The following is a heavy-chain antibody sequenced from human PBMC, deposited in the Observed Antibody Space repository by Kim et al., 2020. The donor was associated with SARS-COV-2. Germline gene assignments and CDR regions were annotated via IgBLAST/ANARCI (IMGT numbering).Heavy chain of an antibody. V-gene: IGHV3-23*01. CDR3: ANGNFLYSSGWFDY. J-gene: IGHJ4*02. Sequence: GGSLRLSCAASGFTFSSYAMSWVRQAPGKGLEWVSAISGSGGSTYYADSVKGRFTISRDNSKNTLYLQMNSLRAEDTAVYYCANGNFLYSSGWFDYWGQGTLVTVSS. D-gene: IGHD6-19*01. CDR2: ISGSGGST. CDR1: GFTFSSYA.